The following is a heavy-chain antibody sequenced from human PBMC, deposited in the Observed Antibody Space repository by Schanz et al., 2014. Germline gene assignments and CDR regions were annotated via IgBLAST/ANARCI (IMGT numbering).Heavy chain of an antibody. D-gene: IGHD3-22*01. Sequence: QVQLVESGGGLVKPGGSLRLSCAAYGFTLSSYAMHWVRQAPGKGLEWVAVISYDGSNKYYADSVKGRFTISRDNSKNTLYLQMNTLRAEDTAVYYCARVHHYDPSGWGYFDYWGQGTLXTVSS. CDR3: ARVHHYDPSGWGYFDY. J-gene: IGHJ4*02. CDR1: GFTLSSYA. V-gene: IGHV3-30-3*01. CDR2: ISYDGSNK.